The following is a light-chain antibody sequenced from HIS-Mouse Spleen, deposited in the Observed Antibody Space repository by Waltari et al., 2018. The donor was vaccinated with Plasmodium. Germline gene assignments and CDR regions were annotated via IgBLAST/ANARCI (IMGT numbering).Light chain of an antibody. Sequence: DIQMTQSPSTLSASVGDRVTITCRASQSISSWLAWYQQKPGKAPKLLIYQASSLESGVPSRCSGSGSGTEFTVTISSLQPDDFATYYCQQYNSYWTFGQGTKVEIK. CDR1: QSISSW. J-gene: IGKJ1*01. CDR2: QAS. CDR3: QQYNSYWT. V-gene: IGKV1-5*03.